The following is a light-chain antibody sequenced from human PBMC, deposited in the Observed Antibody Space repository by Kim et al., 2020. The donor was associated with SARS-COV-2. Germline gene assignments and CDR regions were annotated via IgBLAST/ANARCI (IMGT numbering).Light chain of an antibody. Sequence: FMLTQSHSVSESPGKTVTISCTRSSGRIATNYVQWYQQRPGSAPTTLIYEDYQRPSGVPDRFSGSIDSSSNSASLTISGLETEDEADYYCQSYDTSNPWMLGGGTQLTVL. CDR3: QSYDTSNPWM. V-gene: IGLV6-57*03. CDR1: SGRIATNY. J-gene: IGLJ3*02. CDR2: EDY.